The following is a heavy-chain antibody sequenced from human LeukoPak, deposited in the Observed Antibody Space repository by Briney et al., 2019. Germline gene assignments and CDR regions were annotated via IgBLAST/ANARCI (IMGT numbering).Heavy chain of an antibody. D-gene: IGHD5-24*01. CDR3: ARYSWDGYNPHFDY. Sequence: PGGSLRLSCAASGFTFSSYSMNWVRQAPGKGLEWVSSISSSSSYIYYAGSVKGRFTISRDNAKNSLYLQMNSLRAEATAVYYCARYSWDGYNPHFDYWGQGTLVTVSS. J-gene: IGHJ4*02. CDR2: ISSSSSYI. V-gene: IGHV3-21*01. CDR1: GFTFSSYS.